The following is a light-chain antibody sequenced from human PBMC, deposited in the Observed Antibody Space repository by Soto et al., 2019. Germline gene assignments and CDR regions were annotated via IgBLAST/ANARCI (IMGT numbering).Light chain of an antibody. CDR3: QQRSNWPPIT. CDR1: PGVKTF. CDR2: DAS. Sequence: EIVFTHSPGTLSLSPGERATLSCRASPGVKTFLVWYQQRPGQAPRLLIHDASHRAAGIPARFSGSGFGTDFTLTISSLEPEDAAVYYCQQRSNWPPITFGQGTRLEI. J-gene: IGKJ5*01. V-gene: IGKV3-11*01.